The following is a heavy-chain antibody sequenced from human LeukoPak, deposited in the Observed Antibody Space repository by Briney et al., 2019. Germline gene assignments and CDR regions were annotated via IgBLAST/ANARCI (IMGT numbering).Heavy chain of an antibody. CDR1: GFTFGDYD. CDR3: ARDNTGSYEY. CDR2: IRADGATT. Sequence: PGGPLRLSCAASGFTFGDYDMHWVRQAPGKGLEWVSLIRADGATTRYTDSVKGRFTISRDNSKDSLYLQMNSLRTEDTALYYCARDNTGSYEYWGQGTLVTVSP. J-gene: IGHJ4*02. V-gene: IGHV3-43*02. D-gene: IGHD1-26*01.